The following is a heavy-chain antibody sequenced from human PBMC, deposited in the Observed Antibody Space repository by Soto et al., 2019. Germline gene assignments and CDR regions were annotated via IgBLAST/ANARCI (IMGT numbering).Heavy chain of an antibody. CDR1: GFTFTNYA. V-gene: IGHV3-23*01. CDR2: ISGSGGST. J-gene: IGHJ5*02. Sequence: PGGSLRLSCAASGFTFTNYAMSWVRQAPGKGLEWVSVISGSGGSTYYADSVKGRFTIARDNSKNTLYLQMNSLRAEDTAVYYCAKDPVGLGYDFWSGYAAWGQGTLVPVSS. CDR3: AKDPVGLGYDFWSGYAA. D-gene: IGHD3-3*01.